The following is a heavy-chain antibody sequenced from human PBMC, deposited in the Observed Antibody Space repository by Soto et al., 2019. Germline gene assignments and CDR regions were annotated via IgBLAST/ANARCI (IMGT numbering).Heavy chain of an antibody. CDR1: GFTFSTYA. Sequence: GGSLRLSCAASGFTFSTYAMSWVRQAPGKGLEWVSTISGSGVGTYYADSVKGRFTISRDNSKNTLYLQMNSLRAEDTAVYYCAKDGGHFTWFDPWGQGTLVTVSS. CDR3: AKDGGHFTWFDP. J-gene: IGHJ5*02. V-gene: IGHV3-23*01. D-gene: IGHD3-16*01. CDR2: ISGSGVGT.